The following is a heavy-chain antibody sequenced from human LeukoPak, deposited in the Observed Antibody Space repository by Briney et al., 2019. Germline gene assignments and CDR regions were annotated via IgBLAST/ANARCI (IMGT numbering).Heavy chain of an antibody. CDR3: ARCRRGSYYLLDY. D-gene: IGHD1-26*01. J-gene: IGHJ4*02. V-gene: IGHV3-48*01. CDR2: ISSSSSTI. CDR1: GFTFSGYS. Sequence: GGSLRLSCAASGFTFSGYSMNWVRQAPGKGLEWVSYISSSSSTIYYADSVKGRFTISRDNAKNSLYLQMNSLRAEDTAVYYCARCRRGSYYLLDYWGQGTLVTVSS.